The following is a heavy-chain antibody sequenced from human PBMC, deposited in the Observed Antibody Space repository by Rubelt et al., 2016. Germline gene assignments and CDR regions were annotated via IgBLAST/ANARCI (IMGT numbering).Heavy chain of an antibody. CDR3: ARSPRYDFEDNWFDP. V-gene: IGHV1-46*01. D-gene: IGHD3-3*01. J-gene: IGHJ5*02. CDR1: GYTFTSYY. Sequence: QVQLVQSGAEVKKPGASVKVSCKASGYTFTSYYMHWVRQAPGQGLEWMGIINPSGGSTSDGPKSQGRVTMTRDTSTSTVYMELSSLRSEDTAVYYCARSPRYDFEDNWFDPWGQGTLVTVSS. CDR2: INPSGGST.